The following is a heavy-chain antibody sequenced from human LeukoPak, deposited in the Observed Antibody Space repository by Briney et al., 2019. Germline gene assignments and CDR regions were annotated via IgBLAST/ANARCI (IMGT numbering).Heavy chain of an antibody. J-gene: IGHJ4*02. D-gene: IGHD3-10*01. Sequence: GGSLRLSCAASGFTFSSYAMTWVRQAPGKGLEWVSTFTSSGGSTYYADSVKGRFTISRDSSKNTLFLQMNSLRAEDTAVYYCARDFREQGGYWGQGTLVTVSS. CDR1: GFTFSSYA. CDR3: ARDFREQGGY. CDR2: FTSSGGST. V-gene: IGHV3-23*01.